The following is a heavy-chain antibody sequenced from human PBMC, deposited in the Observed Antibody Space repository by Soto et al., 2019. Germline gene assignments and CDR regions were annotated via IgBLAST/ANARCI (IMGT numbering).Heavy chain of an antibody. CDR1: GYTFTSYY. CDR2: IKPSGGRT. Sequence: QVQLVQSGAEVKKPGASLKVSCKASGYTFTSYYLHWVRQAPGQGLEWLGVIKPSGGRTTYAQNFQGRVTMTTDTSTRTVDMELSSLRSEDTAVYYCAREAYTYSGMDVWGQGTTVTVSS. V-gene: IGHV1-46*01. D-gene: IGHD4-4*01. J-gene: IGHJ6*02. CDR3: AREAYTYSGMDV.